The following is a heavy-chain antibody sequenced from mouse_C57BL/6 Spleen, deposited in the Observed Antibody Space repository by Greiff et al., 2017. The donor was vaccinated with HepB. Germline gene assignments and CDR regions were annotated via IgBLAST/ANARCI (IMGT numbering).Heavy chain of an antibody. CDR1: GFTFSSYA. V-gene: IGHV5-4*01. J-gene: IGHJ2*01. CDR3: ARDTLRY. D-gene: IGHD1-1*01. CDR2: ISDGGSYT. Sequence: EVKLMESGGGLVKPGGSLKLSCAASGFTFSSYAMSWVRQTPEKRLEWVATISDGGSYTYYPDNVKGRFTISRDNAKNNLYLQMSHLKSEDTAMYYCARDTLRYWGQGTTLSVSS.